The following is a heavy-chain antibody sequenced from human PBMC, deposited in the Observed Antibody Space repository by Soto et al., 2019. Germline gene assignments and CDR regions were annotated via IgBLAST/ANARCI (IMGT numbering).Heavy chain of an antibody. CDR1: GFTFSNYG. CDR2: IWFDGSDK. J-gene: IGHJ3*01. V-gene: IGHV3-33*01. Sequence: GGSLRLSCAASGFTFSNYGMHWVRQAPGKGLEWVALIWFDGSDKYYADSVKGRFTMSRDNSKDTVFLQMNSLRAEDTAMYYCARLYCSSPSCYSVGAFDFRGQGTMGTVSS. CDR3: ARLYCSSPSCYSVGAFDF. D-gene: IGHD2-2*01.